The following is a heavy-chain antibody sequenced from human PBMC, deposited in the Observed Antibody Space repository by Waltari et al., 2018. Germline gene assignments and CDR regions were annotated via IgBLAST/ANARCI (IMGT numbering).Heavy chain of an antibody. CDR1: SSSNW. D-gene: IGHD3-22*01. CDR2: IYHSGST. CDR3: ARDACDSSGYCLDY. V-gene: IGHV4-4*02. J-gene: IGHJ4*02. Sequence: SSSNWWSWVRQPPGKGLEWIGEIYHSGSTNYNPSLKSRVTISVDKSKNQFSLKLSSVTAADTAVYYCARDACDSSGYCLDYWGQGTLVTVSS.